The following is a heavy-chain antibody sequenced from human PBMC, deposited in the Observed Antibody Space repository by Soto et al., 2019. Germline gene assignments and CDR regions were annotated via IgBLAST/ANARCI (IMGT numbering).Heavy chain of an antibody. V-gene: IGHV4-30-4*01. Sequence: QVQLQEPGPGLVKPSQTLSLTCTVSGGSISSGDYYWSWIRQPPGKGLEWIGYIYYRGSTYYNPSLKSRVTISVESSKIQFSLKLSSVTPADTAVYYCAIGYCGGDCNSPHQACVDYWGQGTLVTVSS. J-gene: IGHJ4*02. CDR1: GGSISSGDYY. D-gene: IGHD2-21*02. CDR2: IYYRGST. CDR3: AIGYCGGDCNSPHQACVDY.